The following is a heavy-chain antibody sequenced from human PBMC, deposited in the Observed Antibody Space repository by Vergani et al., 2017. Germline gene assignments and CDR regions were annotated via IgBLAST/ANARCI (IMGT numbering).Heavy chain of an antibody. Sequence: QVQLVQSGAEVKKPGSSVKVSCKASGGTFSSYTISWVRQAPGQGLEWMGRIIPILGIANYAQKFQGRVTITADKSTSTAYMELSSLRSEDTAVYYCARDSRDWNGIYYYYYMDVWGKGTTVTVSS. J-gene: IGHJ6*03. CDR1: GGTFSSYT. CDR2: IIPILGIA. D-gene: IGHD1-1*01. CDR3: ARDSRDWNGIYYYYYMDV. V-gene: IGHV1-69*08.